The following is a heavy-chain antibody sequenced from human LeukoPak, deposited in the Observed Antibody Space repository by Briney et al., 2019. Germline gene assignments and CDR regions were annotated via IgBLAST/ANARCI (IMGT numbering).Heavy chain of an antibody. D-gene: IGHD6-13*01. J-gene: IGHJ4*02. Sequence: GESLKISCKGSGYPFTSYWIGWVRQMPGKGLEWMGRIDPSDSYTNYSPSFQGHVTISADKSISTAYLQWSSLKASDTAIYYCARHEPGIAAAGTNWWGQGTLVTASS. CDR1: GYPFTSYW. V-gene: IGHV5-10-1*01. CDR3: ARHEPGIAAAGTNW. CDR2: IDPSDSYT.